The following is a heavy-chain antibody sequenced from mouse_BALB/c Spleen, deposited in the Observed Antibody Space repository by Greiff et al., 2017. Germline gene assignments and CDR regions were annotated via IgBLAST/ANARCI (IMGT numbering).Heavy chain of an antibody. J-gene: IGHJ1*01. D-gene: IGHD2-14*01. V-gene: IGHV5-6-5*01. Sequence: EVMLVESGGGLVKPGGSLKLSCAASGFTFSSYAMSWVRQTPEKRLEWVASISSGGSTYYPDSVKGRFTISRDNARNILYLQMSSLRSEDTAMYYCARGYYRYDGYFDVWGAGTTVTVSS. CDR3: ARGYYRYDGYFDV. CDR2: ISSGGST. CDR1: GFTFSSYA.